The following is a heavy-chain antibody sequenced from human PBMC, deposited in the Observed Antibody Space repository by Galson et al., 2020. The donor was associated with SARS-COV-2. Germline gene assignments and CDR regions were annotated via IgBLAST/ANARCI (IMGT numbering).Heavy chain of an antibody. D-gene: IGHD3-10*01. J-gene: IGHJ3*02. CDR1: GFTFSSYG. Sequence: GESLKISCAASGFTFSSYGMHWVRQAPGKGLEWVAVIWYDGSNKYYADSVKGRFTISRDNSKNTLYLQMNSLRAEDTAVYYCAKDHRTMVIEDAFDIWGQGTMVTVSS. CDR2: IWYDGSNK. V-gene: IGHV3-33*06. CDR3: AKDHRTMVIEDAFDI.